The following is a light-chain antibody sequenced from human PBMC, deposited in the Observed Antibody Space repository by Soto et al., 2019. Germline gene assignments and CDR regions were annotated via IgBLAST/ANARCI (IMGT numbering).Light chain of an antibody. CDR1: QSVSSSY. CDR2: GAS. J-gene: IGKJ4*01. CDR3: QHYGSSPLT. Sequence: EIVLTQSPGTLSLSPGERATLSCRARQSVSSSYLAWYQQKPGQAPRLLIYGASSRATGIPDRFSGSGSGTDLTLTISRLEPEDFAVYYCQHYGSSPLTFGGATKVPIK. V-gene: IGKV3-20*01.